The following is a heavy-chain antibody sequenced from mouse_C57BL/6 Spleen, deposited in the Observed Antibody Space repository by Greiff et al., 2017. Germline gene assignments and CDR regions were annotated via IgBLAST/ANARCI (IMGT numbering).Heavy chain of an antibody. CDR3: ARNWAFAY. CDR2: ISSGSSTI. J-gene: IGHJ3*01. Sequence: EVQRVESGGGLVKPGGSLKLSCAASGFTFSDYGMHWVRQAPEKGLEWVAYISSGSSTISYADTVKGRFTISRDNAKNTLFLQMTSLRSEDTAMYYCARNWAFAYWGQGTLVTVSA. D-gene: IGHD4-1*01. CDR1: GFTFSDYG. V-gene: IGHV5-17*01.